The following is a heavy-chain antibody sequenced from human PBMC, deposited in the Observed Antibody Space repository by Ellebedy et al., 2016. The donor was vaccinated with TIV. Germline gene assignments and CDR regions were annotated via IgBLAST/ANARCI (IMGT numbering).Heavy chain of an antibody. CDR1: GGSISSYY. CDR3: ARVNVVGTVSPSFDF. D-gene: IGHD2-15*01. CDR2: IYTSGYT. J-gene: IGHJ4*02. V-gene: IGHV4-4*07. Sequence: MPSETLSLTCTVSGGSISSYYWNWVRQPAGKGLEWIGRIYTSGYTNYNPSLRSRVTLSFDTSKDQFSLKLSSVTAADTAVYYCARVNVVGTVSPSFDFWGQGTLITVSS.